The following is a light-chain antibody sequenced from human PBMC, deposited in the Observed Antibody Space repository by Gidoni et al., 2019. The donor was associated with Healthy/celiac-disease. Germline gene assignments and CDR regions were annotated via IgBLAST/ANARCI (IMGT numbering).Light chain of an antibody. CDR1: NIGSKR. Sequence: SYVLTQPPPASVAPGKTARITCGGNNIGSKRVHWYQQKPGQAPVLVIYYDSDRPSGIPERFSGSNSGNTATLTISRVEAGDEADYYCQVWDSSSDHVVFGGGTKLTVL. J-gene: IGLJ2*01. V-gene: IGLV3-21*04. CDR3: QVWDSSSDHVV. CDR2: YDS.